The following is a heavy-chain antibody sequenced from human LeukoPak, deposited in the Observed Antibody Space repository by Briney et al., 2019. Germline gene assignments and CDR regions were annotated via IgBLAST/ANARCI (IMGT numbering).Heavy chain of an antibody. Sequence: PGGSLRLXCATSGFTCSSYGVHWVRQAPGKGLEWVAFIRYDGSNKYYADSVKGRFTISRDNSKNTLYLQMNSLRAEDTAVYYCAKVFPIVVVPAAKVDPWGQGTLVTVSS. CDR2: IRYDGSNK. V-gene: IGHV3-30*02. D-gene: IGHD2-2*01. J-gene: IGHJ5*02. CDR1: GFTCSSYG. CDR3: AKVFPIVVVPAAKVDP.